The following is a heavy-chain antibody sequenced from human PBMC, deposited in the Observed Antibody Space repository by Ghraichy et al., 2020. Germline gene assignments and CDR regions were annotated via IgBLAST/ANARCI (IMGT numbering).Heavy chain of an antibody. J-gene: IGHJ4*02. D-gene: IGHD5-12*01. CDR1: GFTFSTSW. CDR2: IKEDGSVK. CDR3: ARDSGYSTFDY. V-gene: IGHV3-7*01. Sequence: LSLTCAASGFTFSTSWMTWVRQAPGEGLEWVANIKEDGSVKNYVDSVKGRFTISRDNAKNSLYLQMNSLRAEDTAVYYCARDSGYSTFDYWGQGTLVTVSS.